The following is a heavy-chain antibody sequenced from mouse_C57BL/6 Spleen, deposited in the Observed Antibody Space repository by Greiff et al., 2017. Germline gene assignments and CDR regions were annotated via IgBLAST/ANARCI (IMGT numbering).Heavy chain of an antibody. D-gene: IGHD2-3*01. J-gene: IGHJ2*01. Sequence: EVQLQQSGAELVKPGASVKLSCTASGYNITDYYMHWVKQRTEQGLEWIGRIDPEDGETKYDPKFQGKATITADTSSNTAYLQLSSLTSEETAVYYGAKGEGSPMVDYWGQGTTLTVSS. CDR2: IDPEDGET. CDR3: AKGEGSPMVDY. V-gene: IGHV14-2*01. CDR1: GYNITDYY.